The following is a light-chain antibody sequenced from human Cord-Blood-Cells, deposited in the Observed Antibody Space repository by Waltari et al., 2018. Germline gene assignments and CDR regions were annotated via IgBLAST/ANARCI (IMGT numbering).Light chain of an antibody. CDR1: SGSVSTSYY. J-gene: IGLJ3*02. CDR2: STN. Sequence: QTVVTQEPSFSVSPGGTVTLTCGLSSGSVSTSYYPSWYQQTPGQAPRTLIDSTNTRSSGVPGRFLGSILGNKAALTITGAQADDESDYYCVLYMGSGIWVFGGGTKLTVL. V-gene: IGLV8-61*01. CDR3: VLYMGSGIWV.